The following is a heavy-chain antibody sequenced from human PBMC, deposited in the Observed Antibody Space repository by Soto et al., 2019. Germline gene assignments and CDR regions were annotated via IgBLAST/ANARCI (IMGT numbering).Heavy chain of an antibody. CDR3: ANFFVETGGSNCWTWSFNF. CDR2: IYSGGST. D-gene: IGHD3-3*01. V-gene: IGHV3-66*01. Sequence: PGGSLRLSCVASGFTVSSNYMTWGRQAPWKGLEWVSVIYSGGSTFYADSVKGRFTISRDNSRNTLYLQMNSLRAEDTAVYYCANFFVETGGSNCWTWSFNFWGQGTLVTVSS. CDR1: GFTVSSNY. J-gene: IGHJ4*02.